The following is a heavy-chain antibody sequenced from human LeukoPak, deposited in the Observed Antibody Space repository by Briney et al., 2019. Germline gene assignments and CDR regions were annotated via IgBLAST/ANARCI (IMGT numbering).Heavy chain of an antibody. CDR2: IGSSSSYI. CDR1: GFTFSSYS. J-gene: IGHJ4*02. D-gene: IGHD1-26*01. V-gene: IGHV3-21*01. CDR3: ARDLQGGFFDY. Sequence: PGGSLRLSCAASGFTFSSYSMNWVRQAPGKGLEWVSSIGSSSSYIYYADSVKGRFTISRGNAKNSLYLQMNSLRAEDTAVYYCARDLQGGFFDYWGQGTLVTVSS.